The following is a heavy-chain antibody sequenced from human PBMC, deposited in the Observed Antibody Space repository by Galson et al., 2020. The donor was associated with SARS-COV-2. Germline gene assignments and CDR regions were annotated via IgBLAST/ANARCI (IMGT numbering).Heavy chain of an antibody. J-gene: IGHJ4*02. Sequence: GGSLRLSCAGSGFSFSSSSMNWVRQAPGKGLEWVSSISGRSSFISYADSAKGRFTISRDNGKTSLYLQMTSLRAEDTGMYYCTRDSEVNTGLDWGQGTLVTVSS. CDR3: TRDSEVNTGLD. CDR2: ISGRSSFI. CDR1: GFSFSSSS. D-gene: IGHD2-8*02. V-gene: IGHV3-21*04.